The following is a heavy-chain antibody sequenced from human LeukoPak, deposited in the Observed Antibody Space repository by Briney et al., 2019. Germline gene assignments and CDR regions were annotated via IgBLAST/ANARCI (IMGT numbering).Heavy chain of an antibody. CDR3: AKGHYGSGSSPEMDV. Sequence: GGSLRLSCAASGFTFSNFAMSWVRQAPGKGLEWVSAISGSGGSTYYADSVKGRFTISRDNSKNSLYLQMNSLRAEDTALYYCAKGHYGSGSSPEMDVWGKGTTVTVSS. V-gene: IGHV3-23*01. CDR2: ISGSGGST. J-gene: IGHJ6*04. CDR1: GFTFSNFA. D-gene: IGHD3-10*01.